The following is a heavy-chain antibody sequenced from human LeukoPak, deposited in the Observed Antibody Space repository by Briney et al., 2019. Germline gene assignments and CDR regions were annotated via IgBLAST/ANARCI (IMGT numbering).Heavy chain of an antibody. CDR3: ARGKGRFLEPDAFDI. V-gene: IGHV1-8*03. Sequence: GASVKVSCKASGYTFTSYDINWVRQATGQGLEWMGWMNPNSGNTGYAQKFLGRVTITRNTSISTAYMELSSLRSEDTAVYYCARGKGRFLEPDAFDIWGQGTMVTVSS. D-gene: IGHD3-3*01. J-gene: IGHJ3*02. CDR2: MNPNSGNT. CDR1: GYTFTSYD.